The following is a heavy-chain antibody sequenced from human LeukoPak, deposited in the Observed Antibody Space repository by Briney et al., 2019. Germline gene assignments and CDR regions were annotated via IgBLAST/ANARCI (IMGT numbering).Heavy chain of an antibody. CDR1: TNYC. V-gene: IGHV3-7*01. Sequence: GGSLRLSCPVVTNYCMTWVRQAPGKGLEWVANIRRDGSETHYVDSVMGRFTISRDNAKNSLYLQMNSLRAEDTAVYYCARDDTHYGSSGSFYDAFDIWGQGTMVTVSS. CDR3: ARDDTHYGSSGSFYDAFDI. D-gene: IGHD3-22*01. J-gene: IGHJ3*02. CDR2: IRRDGSET.